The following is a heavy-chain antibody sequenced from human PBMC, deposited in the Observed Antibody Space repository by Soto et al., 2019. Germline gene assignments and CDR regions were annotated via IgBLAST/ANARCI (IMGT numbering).Heavy chain of an antibody. J-gene: IGHJ4*02. V-gene: IGHV3-11*04. D-gene: IGHD5-12*01. CDR2: LTPSGHAT. Sequence: QVQLVESGGDLVKPGGSLRLSCAASGFTFSDYYMSWIRQNAGKGLEWVSYLTPSGHATVYADSVRGRFTISRDNTKKSLYLQMNSLRVADTGVYSRAWAIRGYGSYGGYLGQGTLVTFSS. CDR1: GFTFSDYY. CDR3: AWAIRGYGSYGGY.